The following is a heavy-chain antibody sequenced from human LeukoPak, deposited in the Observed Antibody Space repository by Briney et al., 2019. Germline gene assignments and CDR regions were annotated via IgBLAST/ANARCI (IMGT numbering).Heavy chain of an antibody. CDR3: ANRRGPKTGPLDY. CDR1: GFTFSSNP. CDR2: ISGSGGST. V-gene: IGHV3-23*01. D-gene: IGHD3-9*01. Sequence: GGSLCVSCAASGFTFSSNPMSWVRQAPGKGRGGVSAISGSGGSTYYADSVKGRFTMSTDNSKNTLYLQMNSLRAEDTAVYYCANRRGPKTGPLDYWGQGTLVTVSS. J-gene: IGHJ4*02.